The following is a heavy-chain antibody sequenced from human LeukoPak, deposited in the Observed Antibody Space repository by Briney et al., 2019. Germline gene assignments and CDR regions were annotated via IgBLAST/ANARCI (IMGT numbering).Heavy chain of an antibody. Sequence: GGSLRLSCAASEFTFSSYWMSWVRQAPGKGLEWVSVIYGGGNIYYADSVKGRFTISRDNSKNTLYLQMNSLRAEDTAVYYCARGAGYNYPYYFDYWGQGTLVTVSS. CDR1: EFTFSSYW. J-gene: IGHJ4*02. V-gene: IGHV3-53*01. D-gene: IGHD5-24*01. CDR2: IYGGGNI. CDR3: ARGAGYNYPYYFDY.